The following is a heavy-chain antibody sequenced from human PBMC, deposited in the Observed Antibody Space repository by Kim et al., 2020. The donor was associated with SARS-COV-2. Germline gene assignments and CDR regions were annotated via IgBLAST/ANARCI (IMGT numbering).Heavy chain of an antibody. V-gene: IGHV3-11*05. Sequence: ADSVKGRFTISRDNAEKSLFLQINSLRAEDTALYYCARGSHSSAWAASDYWGQGTLVIVSS. CDR3: ARGSHSSAWAASDY. J-gene: IGHJ4*02. D-gene: IGHD6-19*01.